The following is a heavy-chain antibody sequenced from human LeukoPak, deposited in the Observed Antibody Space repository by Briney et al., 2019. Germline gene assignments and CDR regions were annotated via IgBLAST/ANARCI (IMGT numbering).Heavy chain of an antibody. CDR3: ARVSYYGSGSDY. CDR2: ISSSSSYI. V-gene: IGHV3-21*01. Sequence: GGSLRLSCAASGFTFSSYSMNWVRQAPGKGLEWVSSISSSSSYIYYADSVKGRFTISRGNAKNSLYLQMSSLRAEDTAVYYCARVSYYGSGSDYWGQGTLVTVSS. CDR1: GFTFSSYS. D-gene: IGHD3-10*01. J-gene: IGHJ4*02.